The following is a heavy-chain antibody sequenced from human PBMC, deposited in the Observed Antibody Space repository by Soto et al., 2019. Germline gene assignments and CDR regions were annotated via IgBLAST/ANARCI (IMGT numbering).Heavy chain of an antibody. V-gene: IGHV3-30-3*01. Sequence: GWSLRLSCAASGFTFSSYAMHWVRQAPGKGLEWVAVISYDGSNKYYADSVKGRFTISRDNSKNTLYLQMNSLRAEDTAVYYCARDSREQWLVLLYYYYGMDVWGQGTTVTVSS. J-gene: IGHJ6*02. D-gene: IGHD6-19*01. CDR1: GFTFSSYA. CDR2: ISYDGSNK. CDR3: ARDSREQWLVLLYYYYGMDV.